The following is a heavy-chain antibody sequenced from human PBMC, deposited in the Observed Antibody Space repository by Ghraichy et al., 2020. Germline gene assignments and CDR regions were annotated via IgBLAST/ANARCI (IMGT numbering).Heavy chain of an antibody. CDR1: GYTFTSYG. J-gene: IGHJ4*02. CDR2: ISAYNGNT. Sequence: ASVKVSCKASGYTFTSYGISWVRQAPGQGLEWMGWISAYNGNTNYAQKLQGRVTMTTDTSTSTAYMELRSLRSDDTAVYYCARDEGIAVAGTPAPFDYWGQGTLVTVSS. CDR3: ARDEGIAVAGTPAPFDY. D-gene: IGHD6-19*01. V-gene: IGHV1-18*01.